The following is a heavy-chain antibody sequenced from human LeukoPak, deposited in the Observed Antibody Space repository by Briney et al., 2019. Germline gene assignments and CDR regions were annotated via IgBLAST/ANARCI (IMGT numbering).Heavy chain of an antibody. V-gene: IGHV1-8*03. Sequence: ASVKVSCKASGGTFSSYGITWVRQAPGQGLEWMGWMNPNSGNTGYAQKFQGRVTITRSTSISTAYMELSSLRSEDTAVYYCARRSGSGRNPFHIWGQGTMVTVSS. CDR1: GGTFSSYG. CDR3: ARRSGSGRNPFHI. J-gene: IGHJ3*02. CDR2: MNPNSGNT. D-gene: IGHD3-10*01.